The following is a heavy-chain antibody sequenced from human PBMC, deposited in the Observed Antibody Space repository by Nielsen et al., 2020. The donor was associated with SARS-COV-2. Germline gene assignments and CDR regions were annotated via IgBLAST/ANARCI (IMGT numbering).Heavy chain of an antibody. V-gene: IGHV3-21*01. J-gene: IGHJ4*03. CDR1: GLNLNVYS. Sequence: GEFLKILFSASGLNLNVYSMTWVRQSAQRGLELVASINHYYTRIFHAYSVQGRFTISRDNAKNSVYLQMNSLRVDDTALYYCATLDYFGSGSSPHWGQGSLVTVSS. CDR2: INHYYTRI. D-gene: IGHD3-10*01. CDR3: ATLDYFGSGSSPH.